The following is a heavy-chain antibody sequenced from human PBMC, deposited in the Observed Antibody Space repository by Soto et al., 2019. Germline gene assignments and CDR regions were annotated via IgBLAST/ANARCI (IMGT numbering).Heavy chain of an antibody. CDR3: ARDSTWIPYYHYGMDV. CDR2: IYSGGNT. CDR1: GFSVSSNY. J-gene: IGHJ6*02. D-gene: IGHD5-18*01. V-gene: IGHV3-53*01. Sequence: EVQLVESGGGLIQPGGSLRLSCAASGFSVSSNYMSWVRQAPGKGLEWVSVIYSGGNTHYADSVKGRFTISRDNSKNTLYLQMNSLRAEDTAVYSCARDSTWIPYYHYGMDVWGQGTTVTVSS.